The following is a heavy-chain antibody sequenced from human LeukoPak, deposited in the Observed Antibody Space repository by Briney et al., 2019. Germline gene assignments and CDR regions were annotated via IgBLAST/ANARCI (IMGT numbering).Heavy chain of an antibody. CDR2: IKQDGSEK. D-gene: IGHD2-15*01. Sequence: GGSLRLSCAASGFTFSSYWMSWVRQAPGKGLEWVANIKQDGSEKYYVDSVKGRFTISRDNAKNSLYLQMNSLRAEDTAVYYCARDGGYCSGGSCDDAFDIWAKGQWSPSLQ. CDR3: ARDGGYCSGGSCDDAFDI. CDR1: GFTFSSYW. V-gene: IGHV3-7*03. J-gene: IGHJ3*02.